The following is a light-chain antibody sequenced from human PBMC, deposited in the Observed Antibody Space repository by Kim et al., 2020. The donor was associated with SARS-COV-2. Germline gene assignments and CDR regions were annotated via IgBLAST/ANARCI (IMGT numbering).Light chain of an antibody. CDR3: QQSNGWPPLT. V-gene: IGKV3-15*01. Sequence: PLGERATLSGRASQTINNKLVWYQQKPGQTPRLLIYDATTRATGVPARFIGSGSETDFTLTISSLQSEDFAVYYCQQSNGWPPLTFGQGTKVDIK. J-gene: IGKJ1*01. CDR2: DAT. CDR1: QTINNK.